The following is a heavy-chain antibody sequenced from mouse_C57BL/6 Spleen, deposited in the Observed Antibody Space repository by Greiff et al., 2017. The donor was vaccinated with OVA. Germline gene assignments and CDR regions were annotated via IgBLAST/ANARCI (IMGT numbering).Heavy chain of an antibody. V-gene: IGHV7-3*01. J-gene: IGHJ2*01. CDR2: IRNKANGYTT. D-gene: IGHD1-1*01. CDR1: GFTFTDYY. CDR3: ARLNYYGSSSFDY. Sequence: EVMLVESGGGLVQPGGSLSLSCAASGFTFTDYYMSWVRQPPGKALEWLGFIRNKANGYTTEYSASVKGRFTISRDNSQSILYLQMNALRAEDSATYYCARLNYYGSSSFDYWGQGTTLTVSS.